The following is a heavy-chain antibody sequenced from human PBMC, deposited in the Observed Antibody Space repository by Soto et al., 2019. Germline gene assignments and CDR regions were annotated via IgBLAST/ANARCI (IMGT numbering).Heavy chain of an antibody. CDR3: AITKAYGSGKSFDY. D-gene: IGHD3-10*01. CDR1: GGSISSGGYS. V-gene: IGHV4-30-2*01. CDR2: IYHSGST. J-gene: IGHJ4*02. Sequence: QLQLQESGSGLVKPSQTLSLTCAVSGGSISSGGYSWSWIRQPPGKGLEWIGYIYHSGSTYYNPSLKSRVTISVDRSKSQFSLKLSSVTAADTAVYYCAITKAYGSGKSFDYWGQGTLVTVSS.